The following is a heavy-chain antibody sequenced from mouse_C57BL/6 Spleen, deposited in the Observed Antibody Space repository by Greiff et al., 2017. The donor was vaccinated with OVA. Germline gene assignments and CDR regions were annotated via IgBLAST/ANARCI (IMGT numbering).Heavy chain of an antibody. V-gene: IGHV1-64*01. CDR3: ARYGVTTGNYYDY. CDR1: GYTFTSYW. D-gene: IGHD2-2*01. CDR2: IHPNSGST. Sequence: QVQLQQPGAELVKPGASVKLSCKASGYTFTSYWMHWVKQRPGQGLEWIGMIHPNSGSTNYNEKFKSKATLTVDKSSSTAYMQLSSLTSEDSAVYYCARYGVTTGNYYDYWGQGTTLTVSS. J-gene: IGHJ2*01.